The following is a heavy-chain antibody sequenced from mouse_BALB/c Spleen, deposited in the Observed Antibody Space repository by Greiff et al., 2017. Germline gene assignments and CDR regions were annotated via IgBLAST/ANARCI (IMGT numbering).Heavy chain of an antibody. J-gene: IGHJ2*01. CDR3: ARSGATVDY. CDR1: GYSITSDYA. V-gene: IGHV3-2*02. D-gene: IGHD1-1*01. Sequence: DVKLQESGPGLVKPSQSLSLTCTVTGYSITSDYAWNWIRQFPGNKLEWMGYISYSGSTSYNPSLKSRISITRDTSKNQFFLQLNSVTTEDTATYYCARSGATVDYWGQGTTLTVSS. CDR2: ISYSGST.